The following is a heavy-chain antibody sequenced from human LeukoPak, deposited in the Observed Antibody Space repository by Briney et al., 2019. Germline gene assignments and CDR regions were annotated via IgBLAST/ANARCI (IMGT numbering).Heavy chain of an antibody. V-gene: IGHV3-74*01. CDR1: GFTFSSYW. Sequence: PGGSLRLSWAASGFTFSSYWMHWVRQAPGKGLVWVSRINSDGSSTSYADSVKGRFTISRDNAKNTLYLQMNSLRAEDTAVYYCARDGEGGSPDYWGQGTLVTVSS. CDR3: ARDGEGGSPDY. J-gene: IGHJ4*02. D-gene: IGHD1-26*01. CDR2: INSDGSST.